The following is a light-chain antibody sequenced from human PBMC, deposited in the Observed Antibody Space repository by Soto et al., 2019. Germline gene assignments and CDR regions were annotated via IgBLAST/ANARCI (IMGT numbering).Light chain of an antibody. CDR1: QSISSN. CDR3: HHYYCASRR. CDR2: AAS. J-gene: IGKJ1*01. Sequence: EIDLNHSPYSLSVDVGGRGIINYRASQSISSNLNWYQQKPGKAPKLLIYAASNLQSGVPSTFSGGGSGTDFTLTICSLQAEYVAVYCSHHYYCASRRSAQGTKVDIK. V-gene: IGKV1-39*01.